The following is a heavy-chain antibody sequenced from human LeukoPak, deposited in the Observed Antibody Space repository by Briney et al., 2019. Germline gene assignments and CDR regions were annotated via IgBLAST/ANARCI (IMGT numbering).Heavy chain of an antibody. D-gene: IGHD3-9*01. V-gene: IGHV3-23*01. J-gene: IGHJ4*02. CDR3: AKSRNFDWLPSDY. CDR1: GVTFSSYA. Sequence: PGGSLRLSCAASGVTFSSYAMSWVRQAPGKGLEWVSGISGSGGSTYYADSVKGRFTISRDNSKNTLYLQMNSLRAEDTALYYCAKSRNFDWLPSDYWGQGTLVTVS. CDR2: ISGSGGST.